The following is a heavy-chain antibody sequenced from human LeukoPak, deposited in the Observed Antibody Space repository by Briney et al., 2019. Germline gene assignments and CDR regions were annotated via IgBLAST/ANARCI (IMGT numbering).Heavy chain of an antibody. Sequence: PPGGSLRLSCAASGFTIGPYAMYWVRQGPGRGLEWVSVIKADGSGTFYADSVRGRFTTSRDNSKNSLYLQMNSLTSEDTALYYCATWAFYHNLDVWGQGATVIVSS. CDR2: IKADGSGT. D-gene: IGHD2/OR15-2a*01. CDR1: GFTIGPYA. CDR3: ATWAFYHNLDV. V-gene: IGHV3-43*02. J-gene: IGHJ6*02.